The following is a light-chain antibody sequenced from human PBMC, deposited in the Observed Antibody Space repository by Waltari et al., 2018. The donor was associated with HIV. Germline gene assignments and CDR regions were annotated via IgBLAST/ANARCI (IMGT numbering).Light chain of an antibody. V-gene: IGLV1-40*01. CDR1: AGYD. CDR2: VXX. Sequence: AGYDGHWYQQLTGIXPIFFISVXXXXPSGVPDRVSXXXXXTXXSLAITXLQAEDEADYYCQSYDKSLSGSVFGGGTKLTVL. J-gene: IGLJ2*01. CDR3: QSYDKSLSGSV.